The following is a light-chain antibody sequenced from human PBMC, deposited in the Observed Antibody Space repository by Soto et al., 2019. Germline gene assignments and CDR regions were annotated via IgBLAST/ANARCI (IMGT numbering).Light chain of an antibody. J-gene: IGKJ5*01. Sequence: VLTQSPATLPLSLGQRATLSSGASQSVSRSYLAWYQQKPGLATRLLIYDASSRDTGIPERFSGSGSGTDVTLTISRLETEDFAVYYCQQYGSSPITFGQGTRLEIK. CDR2: DAS. V-gene: IGKV3D-20*01. CDR3: QQYGSSPIT. CDR1: QSVSRSY.